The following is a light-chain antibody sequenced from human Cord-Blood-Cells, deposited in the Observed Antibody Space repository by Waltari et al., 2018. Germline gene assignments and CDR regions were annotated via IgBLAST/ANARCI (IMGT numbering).Light chain of an antibody. CDR2: DVS. J-gene: IGLJ2*01. CDR3: CSYAGSSTYGV. V-gene: IGLV2-11*01. CDR1: SSDVGGYNY. Sequence: QSALTQPRPVPRPPGRSVTISCTGTSSDVGGYNYVSWYQQHPGQAPKLMIYDVSKRPSGVPDRCSGSKSGNAASLTISGLQAEDEADYYCCSYAGSSTYGVFGGGTKLPVL.